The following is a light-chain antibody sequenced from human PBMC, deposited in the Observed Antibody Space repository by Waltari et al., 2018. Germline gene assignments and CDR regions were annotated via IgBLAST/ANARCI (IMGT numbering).Light chain of an antibody. Sequence: QSALTQPASVSGSPGQSITISCTGTRSDVGRYNLVSWYQQPPGKAPKLMIYEGSKRPSGVSNRFSGSKSGNTASLTISGLQADDEADYYCCSYAPSSTVWVFGGGTKLTVL. CDR2: EGS. CDR3: CSYAPSSTVWV. J-gene: IGLJ3*02. V-gene: IGLV2-23*01. CDR1: RSDVGRYNL.